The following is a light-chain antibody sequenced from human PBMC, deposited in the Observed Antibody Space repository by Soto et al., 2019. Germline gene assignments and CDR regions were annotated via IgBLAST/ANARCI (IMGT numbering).Light chain of an antibody. J-gene: IGKJ2*01. V-gene: IGKV4-1*01. CDR1: QSLLSSNKNY. Sequence: DIVMTQSPDSLAVSLGERATINCRSSQSLLSSNKNYLIWYQQKPGQPPKLLIYWASTRESGVPDRFSGSASGKDFTLTISRLQAEDGASYYCQQHYNTPVTFGQGTKLEIK. CDR3: QQHYNTPVT. CDR2: WAS.